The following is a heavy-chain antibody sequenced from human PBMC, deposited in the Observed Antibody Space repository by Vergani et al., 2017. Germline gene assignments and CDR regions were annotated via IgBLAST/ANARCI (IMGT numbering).Heavy chain of an antibody. CDR1: GLVFSDYT. J-gene: IGHJ6*02. CDR2: ISGSATGGVT. V-gene: IGHV3-23*04. D-gene: IGHD3-10*01. CDR3: ARTGEWMRSNNGPPDYVFALDV. Sequence: EVQLVESGGDLAQPGGSLTLSCVAYGLVFSDYTMSWVRQAPGRGLEWVSIISGSATGGVTYVADSVKGRFTIFRDNAKRSVFLQMNSLRAEDTAVYYCARTGEWMRSNNGPPDYVFALDVWGQGTTVIVSS.